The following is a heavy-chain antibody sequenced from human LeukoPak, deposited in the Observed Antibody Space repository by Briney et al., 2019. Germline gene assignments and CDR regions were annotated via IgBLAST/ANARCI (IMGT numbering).Heavy chain of an antibody. V-gene: IGHV4-39*07. CDR2: IYYTGNT. CDR1: GVSISSSYSY. CDR3: ASTSPKYYYESSGYSSLFDN. D-gene: IGHD3-22*01. J-gene: IGHJ4*02. Sequence: PSETLSLTCTVSGVSISSSYSYWGWIRQPPGMGLEWIGSIYYTGNTYYNASLKSQVSISIDTSKNQFSLKLTSVTAADTALYYCASTSPKYYYESSGYSSLFDNWGQGTLVTVSS.